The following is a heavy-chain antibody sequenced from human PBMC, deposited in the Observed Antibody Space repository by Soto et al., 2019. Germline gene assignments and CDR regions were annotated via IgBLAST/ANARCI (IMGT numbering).Heavy chain of an antibody. J-gene: IGHJ4*01. CDR3: ARGRSGSWYPDY. V-gene: IGHV1-69*13. CDR2: IIPIFGTA. CDR1: GGTFSSYA. Sequence: ASVKVSCKASGGTFSSYAISWVRQAPGQGLEWMGGIIPIFGTANYAQKFQGRVTITADESTSTAYMELSSLRSEDTAVYYCARGRSGSWYPDYGGQEPWSHSPQ. D-gene: IGHD6-13*01.